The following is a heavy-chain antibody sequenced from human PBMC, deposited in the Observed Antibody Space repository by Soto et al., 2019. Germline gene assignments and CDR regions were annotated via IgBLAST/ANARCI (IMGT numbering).Heavy chain of an antibody. V-gene: IGHV1-2*02. CDR3: ARAWLGMVPIDY. Sequence: ASVKVSCKASGYTFTGYYMHWVRQAPGQGLEWMGWINPNSGGTNYAQKFQGRVTMTRDTSISTAYMELSRLRSDDTAVYHCARAWLGMVPIDYWGQGTLVTVSS. CDR1: GYTFTGYY. J-gene: IGHJ4*02. CDR2: INPNSGGT. D-gene: IGHD3-10*01.